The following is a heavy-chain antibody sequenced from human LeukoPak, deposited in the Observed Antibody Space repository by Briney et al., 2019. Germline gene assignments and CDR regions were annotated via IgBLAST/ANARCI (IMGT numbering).Heavy chain of an antibody. J-gene: IGHJ4*02. V-gene: IGHV3-23*01. CDR1: GFTFSTYT. D-gene: IGHD4-11*01. CDR2: ISGSGGST. Sequence: GGSLRLSCSASGFTFSTYTMHWVRQAPGEGLEWVSAISGSGGSTYYADSVKGRFTISRDNSKNTLYLQMNSLRAEDTAVYYCAKDKRQYPYYFDYWGQGTLVTVSS. CDR3: AKDKRQYPYYFDY.